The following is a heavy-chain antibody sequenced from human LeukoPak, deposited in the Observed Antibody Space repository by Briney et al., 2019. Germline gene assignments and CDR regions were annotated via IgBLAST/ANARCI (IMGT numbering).Heavy chain of an antibody. CDR2: ISGSSGTI. J-gene: IGHJ6*03. CDR1: GFTFSTYS. Sequence: GGSLRHSCAASGFTFSTYSMNWVRQAPGKGLEWVSYISGSSGTIYYADSVKGRFTISRDNAKNSLYLQMNSLRAEDTAVYYCARRSEFGVLYYMGVGAKGTTVTVSS. V-gene: IGHV3-48*01. CDR3: ARRSEFGVLYYMGV. D-gene: IGHD3-16*01.